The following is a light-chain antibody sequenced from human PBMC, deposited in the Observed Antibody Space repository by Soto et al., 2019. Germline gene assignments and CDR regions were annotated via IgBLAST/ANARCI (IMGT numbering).Light chain of an antibody. CDR1: SSDVGGYNY. CDR2: DVS. J-gene: IGLJ1*01. V-gene: IGLV2-14*01. Sequence: QSALTQPASVSGSPVQSITSSCTGTSSDVGGYNYVSWYQQHPGKAPKLMIYDVSNRPSGVSNRFSGSKSGNTASLTISGLQAEDEADYYCSSYTSSSSVFGTGTKVTVL. CDR3: SSYTSSSSV.